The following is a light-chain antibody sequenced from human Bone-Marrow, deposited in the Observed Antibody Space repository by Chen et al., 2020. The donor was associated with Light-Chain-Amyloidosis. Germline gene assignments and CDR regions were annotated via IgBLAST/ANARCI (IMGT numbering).Light chain of an antibody. CDR2: RDT. CDR1: DLPTKY. CDR3: QSADSSGTYEVI. Sequence: SYYLTQPPSVSVSPGPPASITCSGDDLPTKYAYWYQQKPGQAPVLVIHRDTERPSGISERFSGSSSGTTATLTISGVQAEDEADYHCQSADSSGTYEVIFGGGTKLTVL. J-gene: IGLJ2*01. V-gene: IGLV3-25*03.